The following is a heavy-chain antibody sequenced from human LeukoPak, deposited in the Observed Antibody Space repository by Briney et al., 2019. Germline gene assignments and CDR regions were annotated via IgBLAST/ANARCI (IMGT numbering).Heavy chain of an antibody. V-gene: IGHV3-23*01. CDR1: GFTFSSYA. CDR3: AKEIYYDSSGNYFDY. Sequence: PGGSLRLSCAASGFTFSSYAMSWVRQAPGKGLEWVSAISGSGGSTYYADSVKGRFTISRDNSKNTLYLQMNSLRAEDTAVCYCAKEIYYDSSGNYFDYWGQGTLVTVSS. D-gene: IGHD3-22*01. CDR2: ISGSGGST. J-gene: IGHJ4*02.